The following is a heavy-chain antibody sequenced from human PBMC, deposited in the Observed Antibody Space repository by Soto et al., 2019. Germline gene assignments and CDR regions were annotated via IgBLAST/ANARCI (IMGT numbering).Heavy chain of an antibody. CDR2: ISYDGSNK. Sequence: QVQLVESGGGVVQPGRSLRLSCAASGFIFSSYGMHWVRQAPGKGLEWVAGISYDGSNKYYADYVEGRVTISRDNSKNTVFLQMNSLRAEDTAVYYCAKDTYYYDSSGYYVFDNWGQGTLVTVSS. D-gene: IGHD3-22*01. CDR1: GFIFSSYG. CDR3: AKDTYYYDSSGYYVFDN. V-gene: IGHV3-30*18. J-gene: IGHJ4*02.